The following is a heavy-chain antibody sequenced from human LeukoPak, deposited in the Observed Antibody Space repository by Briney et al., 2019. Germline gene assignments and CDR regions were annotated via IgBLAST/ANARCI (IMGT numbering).Heavy chain of an antibody. Sequence: ASVTVSCKASGYTFTGYYMHWVRQAPGQGLEWMGWINPNSGGTNYAQKFQGRVTMTRDTYISTAYMELSRMRADDTAVYYCAREPDYGEYDYWGQGTLVTVSS. D-gene: IGHD4-17*01. CDR3: AREPDYGEYDY. J-gene: IGHJ4*02. V-gene: IGHV1-2*02. CDR1: GYTFTGYY. CDR2: INPNSGGT.